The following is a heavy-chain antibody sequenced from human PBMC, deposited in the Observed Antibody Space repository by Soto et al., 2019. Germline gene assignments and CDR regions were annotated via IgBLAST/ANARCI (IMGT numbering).Heavy chain of an antibody. D-gene: IGHD2-2*03. Sequence: SETLSLTCAVYGGSFSGYYWSWIRQPPGKGLEWIGEINHSGSTNYNPSLKSRVTISVDTSKNQFSLKLSSVTAADTAVYYCARGNGYCSSTSCTQYYYYGMDVWGQGTTVTVSS. V-gene: IGHV4-34*01. CDR1: GGSFSGYY. CDR3: ARGNGYCSSTSCTQYYYYGMDV. CDR2: INHSGST. J-gene: IGHJ6*02.